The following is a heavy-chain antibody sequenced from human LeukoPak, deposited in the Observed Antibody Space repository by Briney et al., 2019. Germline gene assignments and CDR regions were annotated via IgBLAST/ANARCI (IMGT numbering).Heavy chain of an antibody. Sequence: PGGSLRLSCAASGFTFSSYGMSWVRQAPGKGLEWVSGISGSGGSTYYADSVKGRFTISRDNSKNTLYLQMNSLRAEDTAVYYCAKEDVLLWFGELLSGNFDYWGQGTLVTVSS. CDR2: ISGSGGST. V-gene: IGHV3-23*01. J-gene: IGHJ4*02. D-gene: IGHD3-10*01. CDR1: GFTFSSYG. CDR3: AKEDVLLWFGELLSGNFDY.